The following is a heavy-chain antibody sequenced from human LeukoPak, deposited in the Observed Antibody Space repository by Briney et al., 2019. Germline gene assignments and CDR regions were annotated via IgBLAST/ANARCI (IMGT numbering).Heavy chain of an antibody. CDR3: ARGPLPYYYDSSGYYYELDF. CDR2: MNPNSGNT. D-gene: IGHD3-22*01. CDR1: GYTFTSYD. V-gene: IGHV1-8*01. Sequence: ASEKVSYKASGYTFTSYDINWVRQAPGQGLEWMGWMNPNSGNTGYAQKFQGRVTMTRNTSISTAYMELSSLRSEDTAVYYCARGPLPYYYDSSGYYYELDFWGQGTLVTVSS. J-gene: IGHJ4*02.